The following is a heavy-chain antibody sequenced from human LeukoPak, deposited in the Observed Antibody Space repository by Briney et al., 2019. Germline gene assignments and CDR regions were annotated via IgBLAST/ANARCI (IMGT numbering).Heavy chain of an antibody. CDR2: IKQDGSEK. CDR1: GFTFSSYW. D-gene: IGHD5-12*01. CDR3: ARGDSGYDYYYYGMDV. Sequence: GGSLRLSCAASGFTFSSYWMSWVRQAPGKGLEWVANIKQDGSEKYYVDSVKGRFTISRDNAKNSLYLQMNSLRAEDTAVYYCARGDSGYDYYYYGMDVWGQGTTVTVSS. J-gene: IGHJ6*02. V-gene: IGHV3-7*01.